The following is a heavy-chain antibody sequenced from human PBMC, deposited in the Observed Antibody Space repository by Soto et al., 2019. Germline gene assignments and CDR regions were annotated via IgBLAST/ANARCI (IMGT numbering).Heavy chain of an antibody. CDR2: ISGSGGST. V-gene: IGHV3-23*01. CDR1: GFTFSSYA. CDR3: AKDPRVRYQPLTHY. Sequence: PGGSLRLSCAASGFTFSSYAMSWVRQAPGKGLEWVSAISGSGGSTYYADSVKGRFIISRDNSKNTLYLQMNSLRAEDTAVYYCAKDPRVRYQPLTHYWGQGTLVTVSS. D-gene: IGHD2-2*01. J-gene: IGHJ4*02.